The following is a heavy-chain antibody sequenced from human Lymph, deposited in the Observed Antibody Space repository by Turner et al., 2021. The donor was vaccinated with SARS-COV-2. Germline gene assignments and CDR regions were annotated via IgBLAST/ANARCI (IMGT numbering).Heavy chain of an antibody. J-gene: IGHJ4*02. CDR2: RSYDGSNK. CDR3: ARGPGGNDGPYFDY. D-gene: IGHD5-12*01. V-gene: IGHV3-30-3*01. Sequence: VQLVESGGGVVQPGRSLRLSCAASGFAFSTYARHWVRQAPGKGLEWGAVRSYDGSNKYYADSVKGRFTISRDNSKNTLYLQMNSLRAEDTAVYYCARGPGGNDGPYFDYWGQGTLVTVSS. CDR1: GFAFSTYA.